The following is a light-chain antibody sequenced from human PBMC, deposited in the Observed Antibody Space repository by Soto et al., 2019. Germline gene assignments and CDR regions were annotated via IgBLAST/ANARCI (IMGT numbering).Light chain of an antibody. CDR3: SSYTSSSTLV. CDR1: NSDVGGYRY. V-gene: IGLV2-14*01. J-gene: IGLJ2*01. CDR2: EVS. Sequence: QSALTQPASVSGSPGQSITISCTGTNSDVGGYRYVSWYQQYPGKAPKIILYEVSHRPSGVSDRFSGSKSGNTASLTISGLQAEDEADYYCSSYTSSSTLVFGGRTKLTVL.